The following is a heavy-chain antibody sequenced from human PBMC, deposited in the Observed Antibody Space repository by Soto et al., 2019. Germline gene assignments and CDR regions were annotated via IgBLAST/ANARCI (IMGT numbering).Heavy chain of an antibody. Sequence: ASVKVSCKASGYRFTNYYIHWVRQAPGQGLEWMGRMNIDTGGTTFAQNFQGRVTMTRDTSISTAYMELSSVKSDDTAIYYCARDGNFAFRGYSFAFDLWGQGTLVTVSS. J-gene: IGHJ4*02. CDR1: GYRFTNYY. CDR2: MNIDTGGT. CDR3: ARDGNFAFRGYSFAFDL. V-gene: IGHV1-2*06. D-gene: IGHD5-18*01.